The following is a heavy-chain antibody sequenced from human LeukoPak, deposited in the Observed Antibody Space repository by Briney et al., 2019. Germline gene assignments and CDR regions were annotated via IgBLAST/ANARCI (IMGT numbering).Heavy chain of an antibody. V-gene: IGHV4-59*01. CDR1: GGSFSGYY. CDR2: IYYSGST. J-gene: IGHJ6*03. CDR3: ARTTEGYCRGRSCYSYYYYMDV. D-gene: IGHD2-15*01. Sequence: KPSETLSLTCAVYGGSFSGYYWSWIRQPPGKGLEWIGYIYYSGSTNYNPSLKSRVTISVDTSKNQFSLKLRSVTAADTAVYYCARTTEGYCRGRSCYSYYYYMDVWGKGTTVTVSS.